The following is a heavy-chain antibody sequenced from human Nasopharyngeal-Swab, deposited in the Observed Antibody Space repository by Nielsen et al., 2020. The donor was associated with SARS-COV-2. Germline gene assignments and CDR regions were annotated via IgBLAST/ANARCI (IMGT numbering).Heavy chain of an antibody. V-gene: IGHV3-48*04. J-gene: IGHJ4*02. CDR3: ARDPDYDFGSGYSKRFDY. Sequence: GESLKISCAASGFTFSSYSMNWVRQAPGKGLEWVSYISSSSSTIYYADSVKGRFTISRDNAKNALYLQMNSLRAEDTAVYYCARDPDYDFGSGYSKRFDYWGQGTLVTVSS. CDR2: ISSSSSTI. D-gene: IGHD3-3*01. CDR1: GFTFSSYS.